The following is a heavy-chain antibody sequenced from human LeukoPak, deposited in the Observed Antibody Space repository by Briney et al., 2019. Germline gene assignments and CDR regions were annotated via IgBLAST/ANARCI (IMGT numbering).Heavy chain of an antibody. CDR3: ARSSIYCSSTSCYGWFDP. V-gene: IGHV4-59*06. Sequence: SETLSLTCAVYGESFSSYYWSWIRQHPGKGLEWIGYIYYSGSTYYNPSLKSRVTISVDTSKNQFSLKLSSVTAADTAVYYCARSSIYCSSTSCYGWFDPWGQGTLVTVSS. CDR2: IYYSGST. J-gene: IGHJ5*02. D-gene: IGHD2-2*01. CDR1: GESFSSYY.